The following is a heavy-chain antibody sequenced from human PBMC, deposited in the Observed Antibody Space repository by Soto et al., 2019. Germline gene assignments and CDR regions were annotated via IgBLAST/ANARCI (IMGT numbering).Heavy chain of an antibody. D-gene: IGHD2-15*01. Sequence: ESLSVTCTVSGASISGSSYWSWIRQPAGKGLEWIGRFSLSGTTNYNPALRGRVTMSADVSKNQFSLRLTSVTAADTALYYCARGMTPLGAPAWYYFDSWGQGTLVTVSS. V-gene: IGHV4-4*07. J-gene: IGHJ4*02. CDR2: FSLSGTT. CDR3: ARGMTPLGAPAWYYFDS. CDR1: GASISGSSY.